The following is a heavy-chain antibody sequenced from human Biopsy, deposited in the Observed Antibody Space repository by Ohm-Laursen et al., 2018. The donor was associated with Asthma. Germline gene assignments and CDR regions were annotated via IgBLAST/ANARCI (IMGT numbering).Heavy chain of an antibody. D-gene: IGHD2-15*01. CDR3: ARKAGSWISRTCYSLDF. V-gene: IGHV1-69*13. J-gene: IGHJ4*02. CDR1: GGTFNTYV. Sequence: SVKVSCKSLGGTFNTYVIGWVRQAPGQGLEWMGGIISVFGTTTYPQKFQGRVTITADDSTSTVYMELSSLRSEDTAVYYCARKAGSWISRTCYSLDFWGQGTLVTVSS. CDR2: IISVFGTT.